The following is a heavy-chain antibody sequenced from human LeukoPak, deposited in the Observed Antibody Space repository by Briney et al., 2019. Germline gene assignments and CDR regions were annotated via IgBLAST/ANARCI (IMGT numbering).Heavy chain of an antibody. CDR3: AKDRFRYFDL. CDR1: GFTFSSYA. Sequence: AGGSLRLSCAASGFTFSSYAMSWVRQAPGKGLEWVSTISSNGYSTYYADSVKGRFTISRDNSKNTLYLQMNSLRAEDTAVYYCAKDRFRYFDLWGRGTLVTVSS. V-gene: IGHV3-23*01. D-gene: IGHD3-16*01. J-gene: IGHJ2*01. CDR2: ISSNGYST.